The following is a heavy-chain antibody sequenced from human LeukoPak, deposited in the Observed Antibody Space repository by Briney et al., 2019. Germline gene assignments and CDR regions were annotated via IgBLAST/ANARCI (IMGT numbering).Heavy chain of an antibody. J-gene: IGHJ6*03. V-gene: IGHV3-30-3*01. D-gene: IGHD3-3*01. CDR1: GFTFSSYA. CDR2: ISYDGSNK. Sequence: SGGSLRLSCAASGFTFSSYAMQWVRQAPGKGLEWVAVISYDGSNKYYADSVKGRFTISRDNSKNTLYLQMNSLRAEDTAMYYCAGGYDLTANYYYYYMDVWGKGTTVTVSS. CDR3: AGGYDLTANYYYYYMDV.